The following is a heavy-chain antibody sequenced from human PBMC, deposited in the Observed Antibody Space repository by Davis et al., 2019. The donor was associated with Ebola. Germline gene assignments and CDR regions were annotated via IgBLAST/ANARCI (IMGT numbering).Heavy chain of an antibody. CDR3: AKDRFPRQDAFDI. CDR2: ISSSSSTI. CDR1: GFTFSSYS. J-gene: IGHJ3*02. D-gene: IGHD2-21*01. Sequence: GESLKISCAASGFTFSSYSMNWVRQAPGKGLEWVSYISSSSSTIYYADSVKGRFTISRDNAKNSLYLQMNSLRAKDTALYYCAKDRFPRQDAFDIWGKGTMVTVSS. V-gene: IGHV3-48*04.